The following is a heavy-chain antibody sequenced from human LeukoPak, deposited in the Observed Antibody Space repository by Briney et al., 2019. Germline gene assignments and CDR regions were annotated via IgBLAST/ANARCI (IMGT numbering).Heavy chain of an antibody. J-gene: IGHJ1*01. CDR2: ITTNTGNP. D-gene: IGHD3-22*01. V-gene: IGHV7-4-1*02. CDR1: GYTFTSYA. Sequence: ASVKLSCKSSGYTFTSYAMNWVRQAPGQGLEGMGWITTNTGNPTYTQGFTGRFVFSLDTSVSTGYLQISSLKAEDTAVYDCARRVYYDSSGLQHWGQGTLVTVSS. CDR3: ARRVYYDSSGLQH.